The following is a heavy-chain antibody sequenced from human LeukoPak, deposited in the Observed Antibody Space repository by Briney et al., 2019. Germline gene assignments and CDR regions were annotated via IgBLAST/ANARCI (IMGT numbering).Heavy chain of an antibody. Sequence: GGSLRLSCAASGFTFSTYAMNWVRQAPGKGLEWVANIKQDGSEKYYVDSVKGRFTISRDNAKNSLYLQMNSLRAEDTAVYYCARLSAYSSGFSPKVEYYFDYWGQGTPVTVSS. D-gene: IGHD6-19*01. V-gene: IGHV3-7*03. CDR2: IKQDGSEK. J-gene: IGHJ4*02. CDR1: GFTFSTYA. CDR3: ARLSAYSSGFSPKVEYYFDY.